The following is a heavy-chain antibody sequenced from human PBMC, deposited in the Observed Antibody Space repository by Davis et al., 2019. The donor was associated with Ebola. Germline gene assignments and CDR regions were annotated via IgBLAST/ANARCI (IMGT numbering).Heavy chain of an antibody. CDR3: ARREGGPNPFDY. V-gene: IGHV3-23*01. J-gene: IGHJ4*02. CDR2: IGSDGINK. CDR1: GFTFSTYA. Sequence: PGGSLRLSCAASGFTFSTYAMSWVRQAPGRGPEWVSGIGSDGINKDYADSVKGRFTISRDNSKNTMSLQMNGLTVEDTAVYYCARREGGPNPFDYWDQGTLVTVSP. D-gene: IGHD3-16*01.